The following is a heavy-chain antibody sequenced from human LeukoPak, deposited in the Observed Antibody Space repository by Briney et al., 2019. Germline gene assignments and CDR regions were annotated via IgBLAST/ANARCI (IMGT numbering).Heavy chain of an antibody. CDR2: IFPGDSDT. J-gene: IGHJ4*02. V-gene: IGHV5-51*01. CDR3: ARRESYFDY. CDR1: GYTLTSDW. Sequence: GESLKISCQGSGYTLTSDWIAWARQTPGKGLEWIGIIFPGDSDTQYSPSFQGQVTISADKSIDTAYLQWSSLKASDTAMCYCARRESYFDYWGQGTLVTVSS.